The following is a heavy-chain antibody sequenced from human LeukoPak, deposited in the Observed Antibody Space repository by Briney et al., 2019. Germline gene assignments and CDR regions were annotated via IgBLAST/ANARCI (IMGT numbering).Heavy chain of an antibody. CDR3: ARVEATTGRNYHYYYMDV. D-gene: IGHD1-1*01. J-gene: IGHJ6*03. V-gene: IGHV3-48*03. CDR1: GFVFNSYE. CDR2: ITGRGNTI. Sequence: GGSLRLSCVASGFVFNSYEMSWVRQAPGKGLEWLSYITGRGNTIYYADSVRGRFTISRDNAKLSLYLQMDSLRVEDTAVYFCARVEATTGRNYHYYYMDVWGKGTTVTVSS.